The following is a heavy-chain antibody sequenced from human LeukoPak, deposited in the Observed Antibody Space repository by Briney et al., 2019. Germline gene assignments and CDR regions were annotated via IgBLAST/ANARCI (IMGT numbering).Heavy chain of an antibody. Sequence: GRSLRLSCAASGFIFSNYGMHWVRQTPGMGLEWVTFIKSDGSEKDYADSVKGRFTISRDNAKNSLYLQMNSLRAEDTAVYYCAELGITMIGGVWGKGTTVTISS. D-gene: IGHD3-10*02. CDR1: GFIFSNYG. CDR3: AELGITMIGGV. CDR2: IKSDGSEK. V-gene: IGHV3-33*03. J-gene: IGHJ6*04.